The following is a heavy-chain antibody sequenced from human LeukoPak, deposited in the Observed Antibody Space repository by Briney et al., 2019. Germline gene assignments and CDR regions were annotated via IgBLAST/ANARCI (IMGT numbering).Heavy chain of an antibody. CDR1: GFTFSSFW. CDR2: IKEDGSVK. D-gene: IGHD4-11*01. CDR3: ARERYGNYN. V-gene: IGHV3-7*03. Sequence: GGSLRLSCAASGFTFSSFWMIWVRQAPGKGLEWVANIKEDGSVKNYVDSVKGRFTISRDNAKNSLFLQMNSLRAEDTAVYYCARERYGNYNWGQGTLVTVSS. J-gene: IGHJ4*02.